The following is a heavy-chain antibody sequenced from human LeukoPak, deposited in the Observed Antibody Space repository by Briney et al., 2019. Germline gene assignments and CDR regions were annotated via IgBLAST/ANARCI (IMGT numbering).Heavy chain of an antibody. CDR2: ISYDGSKK. V-gene: IGHV3-30*04. CDR3: AVDSSGYHPDAFDI. J-gene: IGHJ3*02. D-gene: IGHD3-22*01. Sequence: GGSLRLSCAASGFTLSSYAMHWVRQAPGKGLEWVAVISYDGSKKYYAESVKGRFTISRDNSKNTVYLQMNSLRAEDTAVYYCAVDSSGYHPDAFDIWGQGTMATVSS. CDR1: GFTLSSYA.